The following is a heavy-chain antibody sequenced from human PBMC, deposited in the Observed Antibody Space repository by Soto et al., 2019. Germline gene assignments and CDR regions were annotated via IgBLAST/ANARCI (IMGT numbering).Heavy chain of an antibody. CDR1: GFTFSGSA. V-gene: IGHV3-73*01. D-gene: IGHD6-19*01. CDR2: IRSKANSYAT. Sequence: EVQLVESGGGLVQPGGSLKLSCAASGFTFSGSAMHWVRQASGKGLEWVGRIRSKANSYATAYAASVKGRFTISRDDSKNTAYLQMNSLKTEDTAVYYCRIAVAGRDALDYGMDVWGQGTTVTVSS. CDR3: RIAVAGRDALDYGMDV. J-gene: IGHJ6*02.